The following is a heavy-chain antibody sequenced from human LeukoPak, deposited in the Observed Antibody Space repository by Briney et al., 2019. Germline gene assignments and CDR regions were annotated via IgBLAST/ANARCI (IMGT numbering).Heavy chain of an antibody. J-gene: IGHJ4*02. CDR3: ARDRNWNFDY. D-gene: IGHD1-20*01. CDR1: GGSFSGYY. V-gene: IGHV4-34*01. CDR2: INHSGST. Sequence: KPSETLSLTCAVYGGSFSGYYWSWIRQPPGKGLEWIGEINHSGSTNYNPSLKSRVTISVDTSKNQFSLKLSSVTAADPAVYYCARDRNWNFDYWGQGTLVTVSS.